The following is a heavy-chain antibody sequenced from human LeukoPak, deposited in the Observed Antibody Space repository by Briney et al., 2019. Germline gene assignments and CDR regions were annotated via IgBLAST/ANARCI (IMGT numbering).Heavy chain of an antibody. V-gene: IGHV3-23*01. CDR1: GFTFSSYA. Sequence: GGSLRLSCAASGFTFSSYAVSWVRQAPGKGLEWVSAISGSGGSTYYADSVKGRFTISRDNAKNSLYLQMNSLRAEDTAVYYCARGDNLFDYWGQGTPVTVSS. J-gene: IGHJ4*02. D-gene: IGHD1-14*01. CDR3: ARGDNLFDY. CDR2: ISGSGGST.